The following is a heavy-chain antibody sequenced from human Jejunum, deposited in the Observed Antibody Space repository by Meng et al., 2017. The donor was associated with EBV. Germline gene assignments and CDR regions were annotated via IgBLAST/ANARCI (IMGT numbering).Heavy chain of an antibody. CDR3: AHRLRAGRPWAWGYFDY. J-gene: IGHJ4*02. D-gene: IGHD7-27*01. CDR2: IYWEDDK. Sequence: EAGPTYVSPTPALCRSSIFSGFSLSMSGLRVGWIRQPPGKALEWLALIYWEDDKRYSPYLKHRLTIAKDTSKNRVVLTMTNMDPVVTATYESAHRLRAGRPWAWGYFDYWGQGTLVTVSS. CDR1: GFSLSMSGLR. V-gene: IGHV2-5*02.